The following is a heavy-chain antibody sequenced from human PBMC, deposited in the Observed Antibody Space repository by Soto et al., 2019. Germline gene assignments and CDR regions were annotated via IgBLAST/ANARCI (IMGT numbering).Heavy chain of an antibody. D-gene: IGHD2-21*01. CDR3: ARGTEGSWVWWLTH. V-gene: IGHV3-74*01. CDR2: INSDGSAT. Sequence: PVGSLRLSCAASGFTFSSYWMHWVRQTPGKRLVCVARINSDGSATTYADSVKGRFTISRDNAKNTVSLQMNSLRAEDTAMYYCARGTEGSWVWWLTHWGQGTPVTVSS. J-gene: IGHJ4*02. CDR1: GFTFSSYW.